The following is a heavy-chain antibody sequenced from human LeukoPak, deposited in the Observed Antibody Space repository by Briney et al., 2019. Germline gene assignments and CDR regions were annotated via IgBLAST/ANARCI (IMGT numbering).Heavy chain of an antibody. J-gene: IGHJ4*02. CDR1: GFTFSSYA. CDR2: ISYDGSNK. CDR3: ARARIRHFDY. V-gene: IGHV3-30-3*01. Sequence: SGGSLRLSCAASGFTFSSYAMSWVRQAPGKGLEWVAVISYDGSNKYYADSVKGRFTISRDNSKNTLYLQMNSLRAEDTAVYYCARARIRHFDYWGQGTLVTVSS.